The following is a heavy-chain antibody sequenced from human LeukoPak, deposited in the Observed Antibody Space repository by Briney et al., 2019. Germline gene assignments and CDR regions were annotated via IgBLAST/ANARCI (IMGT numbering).Heavy chain of an antibody. CDR1: GFTFSSYA. V-gene: IGHV3-23*01. Sequence: PGGSLRLSCAASGFTFSSYAMSWVRQAPGKRLEWVSAISGSGGSTYYADSVKGRFTISRDNSKNTLYLQMNSLRAEDTAVYYCAKGDYYDSSGYSLFDYWGQGTLVTVSS. CDR3: AKGDYYDSSGYSLFDY. CDR2: ISGSGGST. D-gene: IGHD3-22*01. J-gene: IGHJ4*02.